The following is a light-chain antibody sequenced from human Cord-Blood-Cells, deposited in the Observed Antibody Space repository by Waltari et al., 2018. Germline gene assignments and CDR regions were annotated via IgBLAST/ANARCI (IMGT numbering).Light chain of an antibody. Sequence: EIVMTQSPATLSVSPGERATLPYRASQRVSSNLAWYQQKPGQAPRLLTYGASTRATGIPARFSGSGSGTEFTLTISSLQSEDFAVYYCQQYNNWPPWTFGQGTKVEIK. CDR3: QQYNNWPPWT. V-gene: IGKV3-15*01. CDR2: GAS. CDR1: QRVSSN. J-gene: IGKJ1*01.